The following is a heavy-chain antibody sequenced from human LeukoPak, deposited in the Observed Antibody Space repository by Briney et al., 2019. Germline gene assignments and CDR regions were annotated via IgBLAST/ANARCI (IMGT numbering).Heavy chain of an antibody. CDR1: GFMFSSYW. CDR2: IKQDGSEK. Sequence: PGGSLRLSCAASGFMFSSYWMSWVRQAPGKGLEWVANIKQDGSEKYYVDSVKGRFTISRDNAKNSLYLQMNSLRAEDTAVYYCARDSYYGSGSYTIDYWGQGTLVTVSS. J-gene: IGHJ4*02. D-gene: IGHD3-10*01. V-gene: IGHV3-7*01. CDR3: ARDSYYGSGSYTIDY.